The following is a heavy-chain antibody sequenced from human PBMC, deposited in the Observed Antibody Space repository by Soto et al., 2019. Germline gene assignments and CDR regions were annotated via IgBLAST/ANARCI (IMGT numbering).Heavy chain of an antibody. CDR2: IYYSGST. CDR1: GGSISSSSYY. D-gene: IGHD6-6*01. J-gene: IGHJ4*02. V-gene: IGHV4-39*01. CDR3: ARLTAYRRFSSSSGPFDY. Sequence: SETLSLTCTVSGGSISSSSYYWGWIRQPPGKGLEWIGSIYYSGSTYYNPSLKSRVTISVDTSKNQFSLKLSSVTAADTAVYYCARLTAYRRFSSSSGPFDYWGQGTLVTVSS.